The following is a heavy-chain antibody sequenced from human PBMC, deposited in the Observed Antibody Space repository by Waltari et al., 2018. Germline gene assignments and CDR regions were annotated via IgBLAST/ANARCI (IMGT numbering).Heavy chain of an antibody. CDR1: GGSISSGDYY. CDR2: IYYSGST. Sequence: QVQLQESGPGLVKPSQTLSLTCTVSGGSISSGDYYWSWIRKPPGKGLEWIGYIYYSGSTYYNPSLKSRVTISVDTSKNQFSLKLSSVTSADTAVYYCARGGWGSGSCIAYWCQGTLVTFPS. D-gene: IGHD3-10*01. J-gene: IGHJ4*02. CDR3: ARGGWGSGSCIAY. V-gene: IGHV4-30-4*08.